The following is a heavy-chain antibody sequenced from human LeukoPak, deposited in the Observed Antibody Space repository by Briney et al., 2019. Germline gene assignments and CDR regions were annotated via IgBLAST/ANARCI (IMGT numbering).Heavy chain of an antibody. D-gene: IGHD1-1*01. CDR2: IYYSGST. V-gene: IGHV4-30-4*08. CDR3: ARDLTGYYYYMDV. CDR1: GGSISSYY. J-gene: IGHJ6*03. Sequence: PSETLSLTCTVSGGSISSYYWSWIRQPPGKGLEWIGYIYYSGSTYYNPSLKSRVTISVDTSKNQFSLKLSSVTAADTAVYYCARDLTGYYYYMDVWGKGTTVTVSS.